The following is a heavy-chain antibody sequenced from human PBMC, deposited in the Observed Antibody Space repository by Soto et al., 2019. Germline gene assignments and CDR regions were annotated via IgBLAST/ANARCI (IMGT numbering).Heavy chain of an antibody. D-gene: IGHD1-20*01. CDR3: ARDSITSEHLEDACDI. V-gene: IGHV3-21*01. CDR2: ISSSSYI. CDR1: GFTFSRYS. J-gene: IGHJ3*02. Sequence: GGSLRLSCAASGFTFSRYSMNWVRQAPGKGLEWVSSISSSSYIYYADSVKGRFTIYRDNAKNSLYLQMNSLRAEETVVYYCARDSITSEHLEDACDIWGQGTMVNVSS.